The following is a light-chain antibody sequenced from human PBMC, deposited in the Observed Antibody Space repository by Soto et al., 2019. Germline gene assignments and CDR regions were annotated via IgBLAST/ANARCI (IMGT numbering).Light chain of an antibody. CDR2: GAS. V-gene: IGKV3-15*01. CDR1: QSVSSN. Sequence: EIVMTQSPATLAVSPGERATLSCRASQSVSSNLAWYQQKPGQAPRLLISGASTRATGIPARFSGSGSGTDFTLTIRSLEPEDFAVYYCQQRTNWLWTFGQGTKVDI. CDR3: QQRTNWLWT. J-gene: IGKJ1*01.